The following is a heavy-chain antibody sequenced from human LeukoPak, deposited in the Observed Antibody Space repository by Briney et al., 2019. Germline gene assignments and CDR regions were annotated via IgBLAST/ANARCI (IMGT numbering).Heavy chain of an antibody. CDR1: GGSLSSYY. V-gene: IGHV4-59*08. CDR3: ARHGTISSGSYFDY. Sequence: SETLSLTCTVSGGSLSSYYWSWIRQSPGKGLEWIGYIHNSGRTNYNPSLKSRVTGFVDTSKNQVSLRLSSVTAADTAVYYCARHGTISSGSYFDYWGQGALVTVSS. D-gene: IGHD1-26*01. J-gene: IGHJ4*02. CDR2: IHNSGRT.